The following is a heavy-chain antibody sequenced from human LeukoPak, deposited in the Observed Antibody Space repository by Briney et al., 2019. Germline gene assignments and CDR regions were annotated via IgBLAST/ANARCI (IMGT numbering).Heavy chain of an antibody. CDR3: AREVTMVRGGNNDY. CDR1: GYSFTGYW. Sequence: GESLKISCKGSGYSFTGYWVSWVRQMPGKGLEWMGRIDPSDSYTNYSPSFQGHVTISADKSISTAYLQWSSLKASDTVMYYCAREVTMVRGGNNDYWGQGTLVTVSS. CDR2: IDPSDSYT. V-gene: IGHV5-10-1*01. D-gene: IGHD3-10*01. J-gene: IGHJ4*02.